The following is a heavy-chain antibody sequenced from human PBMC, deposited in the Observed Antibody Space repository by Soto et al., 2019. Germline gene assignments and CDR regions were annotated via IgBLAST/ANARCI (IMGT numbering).Heavy chain of an antibody. CDR2: IYYSGST. V-gene: IGHV4-59*08. J-gene: IGHJ4*02. Sequence: SETLSLTCTVSGGSISSYYWSWVRQPAGKGLEWIGYIYYSGSTNYNPSLKSRVTISVDTSKNQFSLKLSSVTAADTAVYYCARHVLRYFDPPGGFDYWGQGTLVTVSS. CDR1: GGSISSYY. D-gene: IGHD3-9*01. CDR3: ARHVLRYFDPPGGFDY.